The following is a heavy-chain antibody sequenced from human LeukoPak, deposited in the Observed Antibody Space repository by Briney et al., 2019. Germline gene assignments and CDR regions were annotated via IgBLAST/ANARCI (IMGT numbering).Heavy chain of an antibody. CDR1: GAPISSNNW. D-gene: IGHD6-13*01. Sequence: SGTLSLTCAVSGAPISSNNWWWSWVRQPPGKGLEWIGEIYHRGSTNYNPSLKSRVTMSVDKSKNQFSLKLSSMTAADTAVYYCASAEPRGIIWYPYWGQGTLVTVSS. J-gene: IGHJ4*02. CDR2: IYHRGST. V-gene: IGHV4-4*02. CDR3: ASAEPRGIIWYPY.